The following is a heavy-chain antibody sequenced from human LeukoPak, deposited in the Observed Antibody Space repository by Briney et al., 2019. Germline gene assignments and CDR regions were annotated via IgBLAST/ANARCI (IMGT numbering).Heavy chain of an antibody. CDR3: ARTMVRGFPGFDY. V-gene: IGHV1-8*01. CDR1: GYTFNNFD. J-gene: IGHJ4*02. D-gene: IGHD3-10*01. CDR2: LNPDSGRT. Sequence: ASVKVSCKPSGYTFNNFDINWVRQATGQGLECLGWLNPDSGRTGYAPKFQGRVTMTRSTSTGTFYMELSSLRSEDTAVYYCARTMVRGFPGFDYWGQGTLVTVCS.